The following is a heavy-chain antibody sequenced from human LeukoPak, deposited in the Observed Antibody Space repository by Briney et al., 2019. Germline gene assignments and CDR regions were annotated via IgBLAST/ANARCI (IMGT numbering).Heavy chain of an antibody. J-gene: IGHJ4*02. CDR2: MSTYYGDI. V-gene: IGHV3-21*01. D-gene: IGHD2-8*02. Sequence: GGSPRLSCTASGFTFSTYGMTWVRQAPGKGLEWVSSMSTYYGDIYYADSVRGRFTSSRDNAKNTLYLQMDSLTAEDTAVYYCARDPSTDRFQYFDYWGQGALVTVSS. CDR1: GFTFSTYG. CDR3: ARDPSTDRFQYFDY.